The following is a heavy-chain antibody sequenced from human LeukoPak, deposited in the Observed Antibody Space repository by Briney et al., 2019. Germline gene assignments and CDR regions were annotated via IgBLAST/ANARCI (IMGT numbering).Heavy chain of an antibody. J-gene: IGHJ4*02. Sequence: GGSLRLSCVASRFTFSGYSMNWVRQAPGKGLEWVSSISSSSSHIYYADSVKGRFTVSRDNAKNTLYLQVNNLRAEDTAVYYCARGPNSNWSGLDFWGQGTLLTVSS. V-gene: IGHV3-21*01. CDR2: ISSSSSHI. CDR1: RFTFSGYS. CDR3: ARGPNSNWSGLDF. D-gene: IGHD6-6*01.